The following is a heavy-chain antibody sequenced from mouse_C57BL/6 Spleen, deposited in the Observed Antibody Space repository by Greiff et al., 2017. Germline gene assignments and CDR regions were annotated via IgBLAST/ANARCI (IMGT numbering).Heavy chain of an antibody. D-gene: IGHD2-3*01. J-gene: IGHJ4*01. CDR2: IWSGGST. CDR3: ARKTYDGYLYAMDY. Sequence: QVQLQQSGPGLVQPSQSLSITCTVSGFSLTSYGVHWVRQSPGKGLEWLGVIWSGGSTDYNAAFISRLSISKDNSKSQVFFKMNSLQADDTAIYYWARKTYDGYLYAMDYWGQGTSVTVSS. CDR1: GFSLTSYG. V-gene: IGHV2-2*01.